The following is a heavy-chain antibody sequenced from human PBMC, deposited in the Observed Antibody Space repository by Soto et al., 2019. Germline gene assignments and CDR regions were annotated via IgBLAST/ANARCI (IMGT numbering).Heavy chain of an antibody. D-gene: IGHD4-17*01. CDR2: IYYSGST. J-gene: IGHJ3*01. CDR3: ARVYCDYLIAFDL. Sequence: QVQLQESGPGLVKPSETLSLTCTVSGGSVSSGSYYWSWIRQPPGKGLEWIGYIYYSGSTNYNPSLTSRVTISVDTSKNQFSLKLSSVTAADTAVYYFARVYCDYLIAFDLWGQGTMVTVSS. CDR1: GGSVSSGSYY. V-gene: IGHV4-61*01.